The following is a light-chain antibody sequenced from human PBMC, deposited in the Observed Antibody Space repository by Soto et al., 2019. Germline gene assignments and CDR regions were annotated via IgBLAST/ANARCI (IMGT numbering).Light chain of an antibody. Sequence: IQMTQSPSSLSASVGDTVTVTCRASQGIRNYLNWFQQKPGKAPKRLISVASTLQSGVPSRFSGSGSGTEFTLTISSVQPEDSATYYCLQHNTYPYTFGQGTKVDIK. CDR3: LQHNTYPYT. CDR2: VAS. CDR1: QGIRNY. V-gene: IGKV1-17*01. J-gene: IGKJ2*01.